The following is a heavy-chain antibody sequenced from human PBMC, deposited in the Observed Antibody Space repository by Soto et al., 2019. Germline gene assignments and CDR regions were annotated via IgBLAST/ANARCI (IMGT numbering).Heavy chain of an antibody. CDR3: ARWGGLVTGTTDYYYYMDV. Sequence: ASVKVSCKASGYTFTGYYMHWVRQAPGQGLEWMGWINPNSGGANYAQKFQGWVTMTGDTSISTAYMELSRLRSDDTAVYYCARWGGLVTGTTDYYYYMDVWGKGTTVTGSS. D-gene: IGHD1-7*01. J-gene: IGHJ6*03. CDR2: INPNSGGA. V-gene: IGHV1-2*04. CDR1: GYTFTGYY.